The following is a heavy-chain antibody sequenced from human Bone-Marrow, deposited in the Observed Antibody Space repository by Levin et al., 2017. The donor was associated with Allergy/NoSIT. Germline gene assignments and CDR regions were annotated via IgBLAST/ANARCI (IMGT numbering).Heavy chain of an antibody. CDR3: TRDIIGAYYYYYYMDV. CDR2: IRSKGDGGTA. D-gene: IGHD1-20*01. CDR1: GFTFGDYG. V-gene: IGHV3-49*03. Sequence: GESLKISCTASGFTFGDYGMSWFRQAPGKGLEWVGSIRSKGDGGTAEYAASVKGRFTISRDDSESIAHLQMTSLKTEDTAVYFCTRDIIGAYYYYYYMDVWGKGTTVTVSS. J-gene: IGHJ6*03.